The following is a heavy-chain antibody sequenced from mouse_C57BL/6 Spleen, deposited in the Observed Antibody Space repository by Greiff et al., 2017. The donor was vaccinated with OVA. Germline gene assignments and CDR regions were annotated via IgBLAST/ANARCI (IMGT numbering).Heavy chain of an antibody. CDR1: GYTFTSYW. Sequence: QVQLQQPGAELVKPGASVKLSCKASGYTFTSYWMQWVKQRPGQGLEWIGEIDTSDSYTKYNQKVKGKATFTVDTSSITAYMQLRSLTSEDSAVYYCARLTTVVEDYWGQGTTLTVSS. CDR2: IDTSDSYT. V-gene: IGHV1-50*01. J-gene: IGHJ2*01. D-gene: IGHD1-1*01. CDR3: ARLTTVVEDY.